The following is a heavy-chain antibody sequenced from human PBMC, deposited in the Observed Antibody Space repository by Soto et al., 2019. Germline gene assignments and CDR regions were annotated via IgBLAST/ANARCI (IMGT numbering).Heavy chain of an antibody. CDR1: GYTFTNYG. Sequence: QVQLVQSGAEVKKPGASVTVSCKASGYTFTNYGFSWVRQAPGQGLECMGWISGYNGNTKYAEKFQNRVTMTTDTSTNTAHMELRSLRSDDTAVYYCAREGPAPYYYYGRDVWGQGTAVTVSS. J-gene: IGHJ6*02. V-gene: IGHV1-18*01. CDR2: ISGYNGNT. CDR3: AREGPAPYYYYGRDV.